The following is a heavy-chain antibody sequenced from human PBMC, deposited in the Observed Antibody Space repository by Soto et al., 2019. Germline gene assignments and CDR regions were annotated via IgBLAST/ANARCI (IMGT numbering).Heavy chain of an antibody. Sequence: QLQLQESGPGLVKPLETLSLTCTVTGGSISSSSYYCGWIRKPTGKGLEWIGANYYSGSTYYNPSLKSRVTISVDTSKNQFSLNRSSATAADTAVYYCARQGSGSYNAFDIWGQGTVVTVSS. CDR2: NYYSGST. J-gene: IGHJ3*02. V-gene: IGHV4-39*01. CDR3: ARQGSGSYNAFDI. D-gene: IGHD1-26*01. CDR1: GGSISSSSYY.